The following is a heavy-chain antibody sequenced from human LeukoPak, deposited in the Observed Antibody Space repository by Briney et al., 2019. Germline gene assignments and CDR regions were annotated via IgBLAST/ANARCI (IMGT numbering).Heavy chain of an antibody. CDR1: GFTVSTYY. CDR3: AKRLGDQRAFDY. Sequence: GGSLRLSCAASGFTVSTYYMTWVRQAPGKGLECVSVIYSGGSTYYADPVKGRFTISRDNSKNTVYLQMNSLRAEDTAVYYCAKRLGDQRAFDYWGQGTLVTVSS. D-gene: IGHD2-21*02. V-gene: IGHV3-53*01. J-gene: IGHJ4*02. CDR2: IYSGGST.